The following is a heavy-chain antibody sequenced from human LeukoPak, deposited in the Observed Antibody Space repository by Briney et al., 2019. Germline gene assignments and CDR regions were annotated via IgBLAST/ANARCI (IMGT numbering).Heavy chain of an antibody. CDR2: INAYNGNT. CDR1: GYTFTSYG. Sequence: GASVKVSCKASGYTFTSYGISWVRQAPGQGLEWMGWINAYNGNTNNVQKLQGRVTMTTDTSTSTAYMELRSLRSDDTAVYYCARDLLHLDYYDSSGYTPPDYWGQGTLVTVSS. D-gene: IGHD3-22*01. CDR3: ARDLLHLDYYDSSGYTPPDY. J-gene: IGHJ4*02. V-gene: IGHV1-18*01.